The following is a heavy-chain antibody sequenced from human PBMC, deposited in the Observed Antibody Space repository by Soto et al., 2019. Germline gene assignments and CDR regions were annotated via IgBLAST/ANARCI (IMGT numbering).Heavy chain of an antibody. V-gene: IGHV4-34*01. CDR3: ARGRMGNYYGSGTMGY. CDR2: INHSGST. CDR1: GGSFSGYY. D-gene: IGHD3-10*01. Sequence: QVQLQQWGAGLLKPSATLSLTCAVYGGSFSGYYWSWIRQPPGKGLEWIGEINHSGSTNYNPSLKSRLTISVDTSKNQFSLKLSSVTAADTAVYYCARGRMGNYYGSGTMGYWGQGTLVTVSS. J-gene: IGHJ4*02.